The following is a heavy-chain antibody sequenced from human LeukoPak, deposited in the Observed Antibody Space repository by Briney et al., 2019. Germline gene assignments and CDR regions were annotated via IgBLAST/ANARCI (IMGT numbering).Heavy chain of an antibody. Sequence: SETLSLTCTVSGGSISSGDYYWGWIRQPPGKGLEWIRYIYYSGSTYYNPSLKSRVTISVDTSKNQFSLKLSSVTAADTAVYYCARVRLGYCSGGSCYFKYYFDYWGQGTLVTVSS. J-gene: IGHJ4*02. D-gene: IGHD2-15*01. CDR1: GGSISSGDYY. V-gene: IGHV4-30-4*08. CDR2: IYYSGST. CDR3: ARVRLGYCSGGSCYFKYYFDY.